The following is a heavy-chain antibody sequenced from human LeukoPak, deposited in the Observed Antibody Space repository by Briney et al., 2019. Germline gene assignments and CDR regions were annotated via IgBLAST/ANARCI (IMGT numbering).Heavy chain of an antibody. Sequence: SQTLSLTCTVSGGSISSGDYYWSWLRQPPGKGLEWIGYIYYSGSTYYNPSLKSRVTISVDTSKNQFSLKLSSVTAADTAVYYCARVDYYDSSGYPKLTFDYWGQGTLVTVSS. CDR2: IYYSGST. D-gene: IGHD3-22*01. J-gene: IGHJ4*02. CDR1: GGSISSGDYY. V-gene: IGHV4-30-4*01. CDR3: ARVDYYDSSGYPKLTFDY.